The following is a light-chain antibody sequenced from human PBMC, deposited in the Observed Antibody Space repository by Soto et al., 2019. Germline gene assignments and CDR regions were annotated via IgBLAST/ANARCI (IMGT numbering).Light chain of an antibody. Sequence: DIVMTQNPLSLSVTPGQPASISCKSSQSLLNSDGRTYVYWYLQKPGQPPQLLICEVSYRFSGGPGRFSGSGSGTDFPLVISRVEAEDVGTYYCMQSLHLPWTFGQGTKVEI. CDR2: EVS. V-gene: IGKV2D-29*01. CDR1: QSLLNSDGRTY. J-gene: IGKJ1*01. CDR3: MQSLHLPWT.